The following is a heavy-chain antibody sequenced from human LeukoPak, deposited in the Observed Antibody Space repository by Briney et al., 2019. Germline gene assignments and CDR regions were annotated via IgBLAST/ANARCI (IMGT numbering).Heavy chain of an antibody. Sequence: GGSLRLSCAASGFTFSSYWMSWVRQAPGKGLEWVANIKQDGSEKYYVDSVKGRFTISRDNAKNSLYLQMNSLRAEDTAVYYCARTLGSSVQRGFDYWGQGTLVTVSS. J-gene: IGHJ4*02. CDR1: GFTFSSYW. CDR2: IKQDGSEK. D-gene: IGHD1-26*01. CDR3: ARTLGSSVQRGFDY. V-gene: IGHV3-7*01.